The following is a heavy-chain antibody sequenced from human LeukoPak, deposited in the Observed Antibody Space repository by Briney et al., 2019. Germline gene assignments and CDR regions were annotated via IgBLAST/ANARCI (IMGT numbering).Heavy chain of an antibody. J-gene: IGHJ4*02. V-gene: IGHV3-23*01. CDR3: AKDLAGRYGSGSYRVDY. Sequence: GGSLRLSCAASGFTFSSYAMSWVRQAPGKGLEWVSPISGSGGSTYYADSVKGRLTISRDNSKNTLYLQMNSLRAEDTAVYYCAKDLAGRYGSGSYRVDYWGQGTLVTVSS. CDR1: GFTFSSYA. CDR2: ISGSGGST. D-gene: IGHD3-10*01.